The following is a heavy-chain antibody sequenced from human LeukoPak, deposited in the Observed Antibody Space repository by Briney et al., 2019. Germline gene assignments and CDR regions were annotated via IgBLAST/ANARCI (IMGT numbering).Heavy chain of an antibody. J-gene: IGHJ4*02. CDR1: GGSISSGGYY. CDR3: ARGGYDYVWGSYRPTHQTFDY. D-gene: IGHD3-16*02. Sequence: NSSQTLSLTCTVSGGSISSGGYYWSWIRQHPGKGLEWIGEINHSGSTNYNPPLKSRVTISVDTSKDQFSLKLSSVTAADTAVYYCARGGYDYVWGSYRPTHQTFDYWGQGTLVTVSS. V-gene: IGHV4-31*03. CDR2: INHSGST.